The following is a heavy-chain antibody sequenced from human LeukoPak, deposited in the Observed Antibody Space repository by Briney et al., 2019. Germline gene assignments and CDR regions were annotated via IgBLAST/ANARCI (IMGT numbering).Heavy chain of an antibody. Sequence: GGSLRLSCAASGFSFSSYAMHWVRQAPGKGLEWVAVISYDGSNKYYADSVKGRFTISRDNSKNTLYVQMNSLRAEDTAVYYCVRDSNVLRKFDWYYDSWGQGTLVTVSS. D-gene: IGHD3-9*01. J-gene: IGHJ4*02. CDR3: VRDSNVLRKFDWYYDS. CDR2: ISYDGSNK. CDR1: GFSFSSYA. V-gene: IGHV3-30-3*01.